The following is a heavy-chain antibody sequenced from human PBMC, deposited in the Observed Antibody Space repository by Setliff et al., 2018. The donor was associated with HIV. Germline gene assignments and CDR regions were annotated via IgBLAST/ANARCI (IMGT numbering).Heavy chain of an antibody. V-gene: IGHV4-34*01. J-gene: IGHJ6*03. CDR2: INHSGST. CDR3: ARLEPNYYYYYMDV. D-gene: IGHD1-1*01. Sequence: PSETLSLTCTVYGGSLDGYYWSWIRQPPGKGLEWIGEINHSGSTNYNPSLKGRATISVDRSKNQISLKLTSVAAADTAVYYCARLEPNYYYYYMDVWGKGTTVTVSS. CDR1: GGSLDGYY.